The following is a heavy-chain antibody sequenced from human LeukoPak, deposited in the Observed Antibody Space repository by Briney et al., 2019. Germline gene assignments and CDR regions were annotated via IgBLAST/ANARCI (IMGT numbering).Heavy chain of an antibody. Sequence: SVKVSCKASGGTFSSYAISWVRQAPGQGLEWMGRIIPILGIANYAQKFQGRVTITADKSTSTAYMELSSLRSEDTAVYYCATTPSTDCSSTSCYGFDYRGQGTLVTVSS. CDR1: GGTFSSYA. D-gene: IGHD2-2*01. V-gene: IGHV1-69*04. CDR2: IIPILGIA. J-gene: IGHJ4*02. CDR3: ATTPSTDCSSTSCYGFDY.